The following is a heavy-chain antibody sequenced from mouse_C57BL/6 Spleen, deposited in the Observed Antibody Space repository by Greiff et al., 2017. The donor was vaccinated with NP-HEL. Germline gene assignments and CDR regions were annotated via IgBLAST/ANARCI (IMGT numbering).Heavy chain of an antibody. Sequence: QVQLQQPGAELVRPGSSVKLSCKASGYTFTSYWMDWVKQRPGQGLEWIGNIYPSDSETHYNQKFKDKATLTVDKSSSTAYMQLSSLTSEDSAVYYCARSPFYSGNYPFAYLGPVTLVTVSA. CDR3: ARSPFYSGNYPFAY. J-gene: IGHJ3*01. CDR1: GYTFTSYW. CDR2: IYPSDSET. V-gene: IGHV1-61*01. D-gene: IGHD2-1*01.